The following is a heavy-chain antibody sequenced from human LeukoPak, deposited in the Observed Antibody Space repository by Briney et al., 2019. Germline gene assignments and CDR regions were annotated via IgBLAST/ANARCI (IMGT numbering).Heavy chain of an antibody. D-gene: IGHD3-10*01. V-gene: IGHV4-59*12. J-gene: IGHJ5*02. CDR1: GGSISNYY. CDR3: ARLRGVTVAHNWFDP. CDR2: IYYSGTT. Sequence: SETLSLTCTVSGGSISNYYWNWIRQPPGKGLEWIGYIYYSGTTNYNPSLKSRVTISVDTSKNQCSLRLSSVTAADTAVYYCARLRGVTVAHNWFDPWGRGTLVTVSS.